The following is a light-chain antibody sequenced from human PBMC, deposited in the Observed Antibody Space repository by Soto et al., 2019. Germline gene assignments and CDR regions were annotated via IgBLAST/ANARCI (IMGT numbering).Light chain of an antibody. V-gene: IGKV2-28*01. CDR2: LGS. CDR3: MQALQTPWE. Sequence: DIVMTQSPLSLPVTPGEPASISCRSSQSLLQTNGYNYLDWYLQKPGQSPQLLIYLGSNRASGVHDRFSGSGSGTDFTLKISRVEAEDVGVYYCMQALQTPWELGQGTKVEIK. CDR1: QSLLQTNGYNY. J-gene: IGKJ1*01.